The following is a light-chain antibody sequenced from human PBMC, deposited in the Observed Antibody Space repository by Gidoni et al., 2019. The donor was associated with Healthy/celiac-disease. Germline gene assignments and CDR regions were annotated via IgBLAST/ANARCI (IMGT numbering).Light chain of an antibody. CDR2: DAS. V-gene: IGKV3-11*01. J-gene: IGKJ1*01. CDR3: QQRSNWPPGRT. Sequence: EIVLTQSPATLSLSPGERATLSCRASQRVSSYLAWYQQKPGQAPRLLSYDASNRATGIPARFSGSGSGTDFTLTISSLEPEDFAVYYCQQRSNWPPGRTFGQGTKVEIK. CDR1: QRVSSY.